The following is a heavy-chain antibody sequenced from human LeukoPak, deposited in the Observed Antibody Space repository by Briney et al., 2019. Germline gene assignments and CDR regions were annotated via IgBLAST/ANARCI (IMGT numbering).Heavy chain of an antibody. CDR1: GFTFTSSA. CDR3: ARGLAAAGTPYYFDY. Sequence: SVKVSCKASGFTFTSSAMQWVRQARGQRLEWIGWIVVGSGNTNYAQKLQGRVTMTTDTSTSTAYMELRSLRSGDTAVYYCARGLAAAGTPYYFDYWGQGTLVTVSS. CDR2: IVVGSGNT. D-gene: IGHD6-13*01. J-gene: IGHJ4*02. V-gene: IGHV1-58*02.